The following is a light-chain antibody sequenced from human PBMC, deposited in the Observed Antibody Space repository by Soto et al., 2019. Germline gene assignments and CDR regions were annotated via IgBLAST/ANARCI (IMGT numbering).Light chain of an antibody. CDR1: QVFGSS. CDR2: DAS. CDR3: QQYNNWPLT. V-gene: IGKV3-15*01. J-gene: IGKJ1*01. Sequence: EIVMTQSPATLSVSPGERATFSCRASQVFGSSLAWYQQKPGQAPRLLIYDASTRATGIPARFSASGSGTEFTLTISSLQSEDFAVYYCQQYNNWPLTFGQGTKVEI.